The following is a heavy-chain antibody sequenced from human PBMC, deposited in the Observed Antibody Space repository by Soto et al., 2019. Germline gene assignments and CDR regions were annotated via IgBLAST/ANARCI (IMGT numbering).Heavy chain of an antibody. V-gene: IGHV3-21*01. CDR2: ISKSDYT. CDR1: GFTFNNYG. Sequence: GGSLRLSCTVSGFTFNNYGINWVRQAPGKGLEWVSSISKSDYTYYSDSVKGRFTISRDNAKNSVSLQMNTLRVEDTAVYYCAREDSIIIPAVSDFWGQGTLVTVSS. D-gene: IGHD2-2*01. CDR3: AREDSIIIPAVSDF. J-gene: IGHJ4*02.